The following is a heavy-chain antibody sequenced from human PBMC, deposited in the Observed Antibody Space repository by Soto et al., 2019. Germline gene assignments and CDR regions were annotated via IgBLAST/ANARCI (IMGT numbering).Heavy chain of an antibody. CDR1: GFTFSSYS. D-gene: IGHD6-13*01. V-gene: IGHV3-21*01. Sequence: GGSLRLSCAASGFTFSSYSMNWVRQAPGKGLEWVSSISSSSSYIYYADSVKGRFTISRDNAKNSLYLQMNSLRAEDTAVYYCARDQPAADVNWFDPWGQGTLVTVSS. J-gene: IGHJ5*02. CDR3: ARDQPAADVNWFDP. CDR2: ISSSSSYI.